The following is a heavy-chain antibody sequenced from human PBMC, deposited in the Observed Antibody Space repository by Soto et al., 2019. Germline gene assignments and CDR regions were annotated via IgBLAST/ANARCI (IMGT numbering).Heavy chain of an antibody. Sequence: PSETLSLTCTVSGGSISSSSYYWGWIRQPPGKGLEWIGSIYYSGGTYYNPSLKSRVTISVDTSKNQFSLKLSSVTAADTAVYYCARQGAIYYYDSSGYRYNWFDPWGQGTLVTVSS. CDR3: ARQGAIYYYDSSGYRYNWFDP. V-gene: IGHV4-39*01. CDR2: IYYSGGT. CDR1: GGSISSSSYY. D-gene: IGHD3-22*01. J-gene: IGHJ5*02.